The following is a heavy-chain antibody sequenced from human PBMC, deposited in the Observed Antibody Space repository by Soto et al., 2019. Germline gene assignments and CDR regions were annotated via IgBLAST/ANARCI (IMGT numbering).Heavy chain of an antibody. J-gene: IGHJ5*02. CDR3: ERGGGITGTTQWNWFDP. Sequence: QVQLVQSGAEVKKPGASVKVSCKASGYTFTSYGISWVRQAPGQGLEWMGWISAYNGNTNYAQKLQGRVTMTTDTSTSTAYRELRSLRSDDTAVYYCERGGGITGTTQWNWFDPWGQGTLVTVSS. CDR1: GYTFTSYG. V-gene: IGHV1-18*04. CDR2: ISAYNGNT. D-gene: IGHD1-7*01.